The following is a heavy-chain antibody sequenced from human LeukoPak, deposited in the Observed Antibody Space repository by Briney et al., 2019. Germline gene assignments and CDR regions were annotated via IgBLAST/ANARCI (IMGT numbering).Heavy chain of an antibody. CDR3: ARNSSGNYFDY. CDR2: IYNSGST. D-gene: IGHD1-26*01. V-gene: IGHV4-38-2*01. CDR1: GYSISNTYY. Sequence: SETLSLTCVVSGYSISNTYYWGWIRQPPGKELEWIGSIYNSGSTHYNPSLKSRVAISVDTSKYQFSLKLTSVTAADTAVYYCARNSSGNYFDYWGQGTLVTVSS. J-gene: IGHJ4*02.